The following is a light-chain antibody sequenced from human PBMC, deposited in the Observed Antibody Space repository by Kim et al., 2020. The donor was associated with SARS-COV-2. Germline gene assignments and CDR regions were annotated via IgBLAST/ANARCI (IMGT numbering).Light chain of an antibody. CDR2: AKN. J-gene: IGLJ2*01. V-gene: IGLV3-19*01. CDR3: KSRDTSGDRLV. CDR1: SLRTYY. Sequence: SYELTQDPAVSVALGQTVRITCQGDSLRTYYASWYQQKPGQAPALVIYAKNNRPSGIPDRFSGSSSGNTASLTITGAQAEDEADYYCKSRDTSGDRLVFGGGTKLTVL.